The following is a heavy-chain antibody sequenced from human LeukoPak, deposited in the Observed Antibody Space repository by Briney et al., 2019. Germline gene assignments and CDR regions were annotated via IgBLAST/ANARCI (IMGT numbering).Heavy chain of an antibody. CDR2: ISGSGGST. J-gene: IGHJ4*02. Sequence: PGGSLRLSCAASGFTFSSYAMSWVRQAPGEGLEWVSAISGSGGSTYYADSVKGPFTISRDNSKNTLYLQMNSLRAEDTAVYYCAKYYAFWSRLDYWGQGTLVTVSS. CDR1: GFTFSSYA. V-gene: IGHV3-23*01. D-gene: IGHD3-3*01. CDR3: AKYYAFWSRLDY.